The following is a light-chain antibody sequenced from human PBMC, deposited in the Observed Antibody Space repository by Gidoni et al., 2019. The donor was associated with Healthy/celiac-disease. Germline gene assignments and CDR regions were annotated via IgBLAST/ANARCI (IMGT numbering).Light chain of an antibody. CDR1: QSVSSSY. J-gene: IGKJ5*01. V-gene: IGKV3-20*01. CDR3: QQDGSSPST. Sequence: EIVLTQSPGTLSLSPGERATLSCRASQSVSSSYLAWYQQKPGQAPRLLIYGASSRATGIPDRFSGSGYGTDFTLTISRLEPEDFAVYYCQQDGSSPSTFGQGTRLEIK. CDR2: GAS.